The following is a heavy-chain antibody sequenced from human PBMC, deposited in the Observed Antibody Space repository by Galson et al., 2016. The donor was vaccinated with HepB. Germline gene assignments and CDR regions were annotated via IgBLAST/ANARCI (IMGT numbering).Heavy chain of an antibody. CDR3: AKDGSSYNYGEHCFDS. J-gene: IGHJ4*02. D-gene: IGHD5-24*01. CDR2: VSYSGFDE. CDR1: GFNFRNYG. V-gene: IGHV3-30*18. Sequence: SLRLSCAASGFNFRNYGVHWVRQAPGKGLEWVAIVSYSGFDEYYADSVKGRFTISRDISKKTVFLQMNSLRAEDTAVYYCAKDGSSYNYGEHCFDSWGQGALVIVSS.